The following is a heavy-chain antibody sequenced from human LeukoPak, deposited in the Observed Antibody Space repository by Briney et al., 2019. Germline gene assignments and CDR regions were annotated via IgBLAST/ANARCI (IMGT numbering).Heavy chain of an antibody. V-gene: IGHV3-7*01. D-gene: IGHD3-22*01. Sequence: GGSLRLSCTASGFTFSSYSMTWVRQAPGKGLESVANIKHDRTEKYYVYSVTRRVTISTDNARNSVYLQMNTLRADDTAVYFCARHNYYTFDYWGQGTQVTASS. CDR1: GFTFSSYS. CDR2: IKHDRTEK. CDR3: ARHNYYTFDY. J-gene: IGHJ4*02.